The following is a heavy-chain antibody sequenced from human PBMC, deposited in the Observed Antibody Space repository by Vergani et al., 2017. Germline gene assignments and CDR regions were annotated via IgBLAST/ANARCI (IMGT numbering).Heavy chain of an antibody. V-gene: IGHV3-30*02. CDR3: AKHFSGWGIDY. D-gene: IGHD6-19*01. Sequence: QVQLVESGGGVVQRGGSLRLSCATSGFTLSNYDMQWIPQGPGKGLEFVAFIQFDGSNQNSADSVKGRFTLSRDFSKNTLYLQMNSLRTDDTATYYCAKHFSGWGIDYWGQGTQVIVSS. J-gene: IGHJ4*02. CDR2: IQFDGSNQ. CDR1: GFTLSNYD.